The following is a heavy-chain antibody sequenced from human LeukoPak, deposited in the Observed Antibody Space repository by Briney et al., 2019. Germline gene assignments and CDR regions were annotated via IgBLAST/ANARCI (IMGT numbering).Heavy chain of an antibody. CDR1: GFTFSSYW. Sequence: GGSLRLSCAASGFTFSSYWMSWVRQAPGKGLEWVANIKQDGSEKYYVDSVKGRFTISRDNAKNSLYLRMNSLRAEDTAVYYCAREGYSSGWYLDYWGQGTLVTVSS. J-gene: IGHJ4*02. CDR2: IKQDGSEK. V-gene: IGHV3-7*01. D-gene: IGHD6-19*01. CDR3: AREGYSSGWYLDY.